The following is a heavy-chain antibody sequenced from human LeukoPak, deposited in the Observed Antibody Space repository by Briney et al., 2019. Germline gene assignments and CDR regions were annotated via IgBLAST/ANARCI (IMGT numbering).Heavy chain of an antibody. D-gene: IGHD3-22*01. CDR1: GYTFTSYG. CDR3: ARDLFDYYDSSGYFILYYYYYGMDV. CDR2: ISAYNGNT. V-gene: IGHV1-18*01. Sequence: VASVTVSCKASGYTFTSYGISWVRQAPGQGLEWMGWISAYNGNTNYAQKLQGRVTMTTDTSTSTAYMELRSLRSDDTAVYYCARDLFDYYDSSGYFILYYYYYGMDVWGQGTTVTVSS. J-gene: IGHJ6*02.